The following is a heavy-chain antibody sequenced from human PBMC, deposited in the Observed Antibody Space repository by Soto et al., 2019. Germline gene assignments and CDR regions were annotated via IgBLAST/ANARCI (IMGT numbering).Heavy chain of an antibody. J-gene: IGHJ4*02. V-gene: IGHV1-69*04. CDR2: IIPILGIA. Sequence: SVKVSCKASGGTFSSYTISWVRQAPGQGLEWKGRIIPILGIANYAQKFQGRVTITADKSTSTAYMELRSLNSEDTAVYYCARDRGSSWYYFDYWGQGTLVTVSS. CDR1: GGTFSSYT. CDR3: ARDRGSSWYYFDY. D-gene: IGHD6-13*01.